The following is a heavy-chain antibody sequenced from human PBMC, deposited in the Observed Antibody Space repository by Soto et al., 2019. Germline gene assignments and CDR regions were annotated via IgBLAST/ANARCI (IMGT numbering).Heavy chain of an antibody. CDR2: IYSNGDT. D-gene: IGHD6-6*01. Sequence: SETLSLTCSVSSDSMNSGGYYWSWIRQHPGKGLEWIGYIYSNGDTYYNPSLKSRVTISVDTSKNQFSLNLTSVTAEDTAVYYCARRGGSSSGYYAMDVWGQGTTVTVSS. J-gene: IGHJ6*02. CDR1: SDSMNSGGYY. V-gene: IGHV4-31*03. CDR3: ARRGGSSSGYYAMDV.